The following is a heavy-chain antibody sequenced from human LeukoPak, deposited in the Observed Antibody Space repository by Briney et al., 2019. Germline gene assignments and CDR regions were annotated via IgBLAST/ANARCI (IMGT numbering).Heavy chain of an antibody. CDR3: ARDWDHSYAPLYFDY. CDR2: FDPEDGET. J-gene: IGHJ4*02. Sequence: ASVKVSCKVSGYTLTELSMHWVRQAPGKGLEWMGGFDPEDGETIYAQKFQGRVTMTEDTSTDTAYMELSSLRAEDTAVYYCARDWDHSYAPLYFDYWGQGTLVTVSS. V-gene: IGHV1-24*01. D-gene: IGHD3-10*01. CDR1: GYTLTELS.